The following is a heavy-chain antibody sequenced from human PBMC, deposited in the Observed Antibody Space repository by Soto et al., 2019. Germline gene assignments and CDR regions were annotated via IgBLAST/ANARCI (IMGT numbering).Heavy chain of an antibody. Sequence: EVQLVESGGGLVQPGGSLRLSCAASGFTFSSYSMNWVRQAPGKGLEWVSYISSSSSTIYYADSVKGRFTISRDNAKNSLYLQMNSLRADDTAVYYCARGGERWLHTYGMDVWGQGTTVTVSS. J-gene: IGHJ6*02. D-gene: IGHD6-19*01. CDR1: GFTFSSYS. V-gene: IGHV3-48*01. CDR3: ARGGERWLHTYGMDV. CDR2: ISSSSSTI.